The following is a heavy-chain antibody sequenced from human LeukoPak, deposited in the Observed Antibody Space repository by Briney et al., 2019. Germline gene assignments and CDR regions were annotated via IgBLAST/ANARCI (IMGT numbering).Heavy chain of an antibody. J-gene: IGHJ6*04. D-gene: IGHD3-10*02. CDR1: GFTFSSYA. CDR3: AELGITMIGGV. CDR2: ISYDGSNN. Sequence: GGSLRLSCAASGFTFSSYAMHWVRQAPGKGLDWVAVISYDGSNNYYADSVKGRFTISRDNAKNSLYLQMNSLRAEDTAVYYCAELGITMIGGVWGKGTTVTISS. V-gene: IGHV3-30*04.